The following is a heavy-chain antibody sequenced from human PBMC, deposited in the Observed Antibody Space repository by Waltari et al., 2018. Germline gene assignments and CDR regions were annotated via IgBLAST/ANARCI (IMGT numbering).Heavy chain of an antibody. CDR1: GFTVSNNY. V-gene: IGHV3-66*01. CDR3: ARVPCSGDTCYYHHFDY. D-gene: IGHD2-15*01. Sequence: EVQLVESGGNLVQPGRSLRLSCAASGFTVSNNYMNWVRQAPGKGLGWVSIMYTGGSTYYADSVKGRFTISRDDSKNTLYLQMNTLRAEDTAVYYCARVPCSGDTCYYHHFDYWGQGTLVTVSS. CDR2: MYTGGST. J-gene: IGHJ4*02.